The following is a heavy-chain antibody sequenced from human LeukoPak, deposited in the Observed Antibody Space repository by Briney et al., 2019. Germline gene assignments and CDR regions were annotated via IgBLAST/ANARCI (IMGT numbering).Heavy chain of an antibody. CDR3: ARIVVAGTVTDY. D-gene: IGHD6-19*01. Sequence: GGSLRLSCAASGCTFSSYSMNWVRQAPGKGLEWVSSISSSSSYIYYADSVKGRFTISRDNAKNSLYLQMNSLRAEDTAVYYCARIVVAGTVTDYWGQGTLVTVSS. V-gene: IGHV3-21*01. J-gene: IGHJ4*02. CDR1: GCTFSSYS. CDR2: ISSSSSYI.